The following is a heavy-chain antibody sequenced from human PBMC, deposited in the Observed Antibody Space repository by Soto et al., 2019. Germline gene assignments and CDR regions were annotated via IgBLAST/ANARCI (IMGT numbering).Heavy chain of an antibody. Sequence: EVQLLESGGGLVQPGGSLRLSCAPSGFTFSSHAMSWVRQAPGKGLEWVSGISDSGGDTYYADSVKGRFTISRDSSKNTLYLRMNSLRDEVTAVYYCVRDWTREKCPCMDVWGQGTTVTVSS. J-gene: IGHJ6*02. CDR1: GFTFSSHA. D-gene: IGHD3-3*01. CDR3: VRDWTREKCPCMDV. CDR2: ISDSGGDT. V-gene: IGHV3-23*01.